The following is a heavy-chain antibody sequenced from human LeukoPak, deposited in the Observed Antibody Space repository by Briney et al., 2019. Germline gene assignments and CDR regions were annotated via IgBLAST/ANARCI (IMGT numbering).Heavy chain of an antibody. D-gene: IGHD2-21*01. CDR1: GYTFTSYA. J-gene: IGHJ4*02. CDR3: VKASRGACYDY. V-gene: IGHV1-3*01. Sequence: ASVKVSCKASGYTFTSYAMHWVRQAPGQRLEWMGWINAGNGNTKYSQKFQGRVTITRDTSASTAYMELSSLRAEDTAVYYCVKASRGACYDYWGQGTLVTVSS. CDR2: INAGNGNT.